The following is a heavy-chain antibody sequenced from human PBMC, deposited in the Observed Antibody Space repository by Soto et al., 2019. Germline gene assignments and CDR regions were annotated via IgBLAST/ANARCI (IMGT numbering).Heavy chain of an antibody. V-gene: IGHV1-18*01. CDR1: GYTFTSYG. J-gene: IGHJ6*02. Sequence: ASVKVSCKASGYTFTSYGISWVRQAPGQGLEWMGWISAYNGNTNYAQKLQGRVTMTTDTSTSTAYMELRSLRSDDTAVYYCARDKSGSYSYYGMDVWGQGTTVTVSS. CDR3: ARDKSGSYSYYGMDV. CDR2: ISAYNGNT. D-gene: IGHD1-26*01.